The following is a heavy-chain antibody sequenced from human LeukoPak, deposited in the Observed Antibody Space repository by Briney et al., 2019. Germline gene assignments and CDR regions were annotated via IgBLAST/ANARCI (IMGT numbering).Heavy chain of an antibody. D-gene: IGHD6-19*01. Sequence: SETLSLTCTVSGGSISSSSYYWGWIRQPPGKWLEWIGSIYYSGSTYYNPSLKSRVTISVDTSKNQFSLKLSSVTAADTAVYYCARPHSSGWTVDWYFDLWGRGTLVTVSS. CDR3: ARPHSSGWTVDWYFDL. J-gene: IGHJ2*01. CDR2: IYYSGST. CDR1: GGSISSSSYY. V-gene: IGHV4-39*01.